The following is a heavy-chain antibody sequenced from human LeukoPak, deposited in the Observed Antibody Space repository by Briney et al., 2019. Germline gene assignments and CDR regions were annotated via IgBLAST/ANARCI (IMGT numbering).Heavy chain of an antibody. CDR2: FDPEDGET. J-gene: IGHJ6*02. D-gene: IGHD2-2*01. CDR1: GYTLTELS. V-gene: IGHV1-24*01. CDR3: AKNGNCSSTSCYAYYGMDV. Sequence: ASVKVSCKVSGYTLTELSMHWVRQAPGKGLEWMGGFDPEDGETIYAQKFQGRVTMTEDTSTDTAYMELSSLRAEDTAVYYCAKNGNCSSTSCYAYYGMDVWGQGTTVTVSS.